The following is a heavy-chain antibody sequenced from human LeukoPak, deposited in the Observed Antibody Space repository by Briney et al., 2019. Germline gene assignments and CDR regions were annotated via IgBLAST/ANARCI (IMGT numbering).Heavy chain of an antibody. CDR3: GRSKGSGNYFDS. J-gene: IGHJ4*02. Sequence: PSETLSLTCAVSGGSISSYYWNWIRQPPGKGLEWIGYISYSGSTNHNPSLKSRVTISIDTSKNQFSLKLTSVTAADTAIYYCGRSKGSGNYFDSWGQGTLVTVSS. CDR1: GGSISSYY. D-gene: IGHD3-10*01. CDR2: ISYSGST. V-gene: IGHV4-59*01.